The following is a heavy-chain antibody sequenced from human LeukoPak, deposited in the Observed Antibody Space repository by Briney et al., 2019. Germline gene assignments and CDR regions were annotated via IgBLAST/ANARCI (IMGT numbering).Heavy chain of an antibody. CDR3: ARGPSGDYGDYYYYYYMDV. J-gene: IGHJ6*03. CDR1: GGSISSYY. Sequence: SETLSLTCTVSGGSISSYYWSWIRQPARKGLEWIWRIYTSGSTNYNPSLKSRVTISVDTSKNQFSLKLSSVTAADTAVYYCARGPSGDYGDYYYYYYMDVWGKGTTVTISS. D-gene: IGHD4-17*01. V-gene: IGHV4-4*07. CDR2: IYTSGST.